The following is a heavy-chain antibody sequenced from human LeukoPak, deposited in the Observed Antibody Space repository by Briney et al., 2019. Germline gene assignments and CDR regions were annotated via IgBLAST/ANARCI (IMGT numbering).Heavy chain of an antibody. Sequence: GGSLRLSCAASGFTFSSYAMSWVRQAPGKGLEWVSAISGSGGSTYYADSVKGRFTISRDNSKNTLYLQMNSLRAEDTAVYYCATSSGVYYYYYMDVWGKGTTVTVSS. D-gene: IGHD6-6*01. CDR1: GFTFSSYA. J-gene: IGHJ6*03. V-gene: IGHV3-23*01. CDR3: ATSSGVYYYYYMDV. CDR2: ISGSGGST.